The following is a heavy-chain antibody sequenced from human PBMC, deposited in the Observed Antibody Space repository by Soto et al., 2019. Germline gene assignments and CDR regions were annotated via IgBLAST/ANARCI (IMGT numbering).Heavy chain of an antibody. Sequence: QVQLVQSGAEVKKPGSSVKVSCKASGGTFSSYTISWVRQAPGQGLEWMGRIIPILGIATYAQKFQGRVTITADKSTSTAYMELSSLRSEDTAVYYCARDCSSTSCYAYPWGQGTLVTVSS. J-gene: IGHJ5*02. V-gene: IGHV1-69*08. CDR2: IIPILGIA. CDR3: ARDCSSTSCYAYP. D-gene: IGHD2-2*01. CDR1: GGTFSSYT.